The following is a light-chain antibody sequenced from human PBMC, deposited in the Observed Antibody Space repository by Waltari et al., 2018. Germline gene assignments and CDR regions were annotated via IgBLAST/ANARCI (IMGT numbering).Light chain of an antibody. Sequence: ETVLTQSPGTLSLSPGERATLSCKASQSVFIDYLAWYQQKPGQAPRLVIYGTSNRAAGIPDRFSGSGSGTDVTLTISRLEPEDFAVYYCQQYTGSLPWTFGQGTKVEIK. J-gene: IGKJ1*01. CDR1: QSVFIDY. CDR3: QQYTGSLPWT. V-gene: IGKV3-20*01. CDR2: GTS.